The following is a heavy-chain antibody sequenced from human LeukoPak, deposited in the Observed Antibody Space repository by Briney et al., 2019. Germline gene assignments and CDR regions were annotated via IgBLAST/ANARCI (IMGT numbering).Heavy chain of an antibody. Sequence: SETLSLTCTVSGYSISSGYYWGWIRQPPGKGLEWIGSIYHSGSTYYNPSLKSRVTISVDTSKNQFSLKLSSVTAADTAVYYCARCSSWYGSLPHFDPWGQGTLVTVSS. CDR2: IYHSGST. CDR3: ARCSSWYGSLPHFDP. CDR1: GYSISSGYY. D-gene: IGHD6-13*01. V-gene: IGHV4-38-2*02. J-gene: IGHJ5*02.